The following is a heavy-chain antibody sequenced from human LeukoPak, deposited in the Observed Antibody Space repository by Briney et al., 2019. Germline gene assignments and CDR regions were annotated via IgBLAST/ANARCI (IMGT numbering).Heavy chain of an antibody. CDR3: AGLGSRGVIITVPGAFDI. V-gene: IGHV4-34*01. J-gene: IGHJ3*02. CDR1: GGSFSGYY. Sequence: KPSETLSLTCAVYGGSFSGYYWSWIRQPPGKGLEWIGEINHSGSTNYNPSLKSRVTISVDTSKNQFSLKLSSVTAADTAVYYCAGLGSRGVIITVPGAFDIWGQGTMVTVSS. CDR2: INHSGST. D-gene: IGHD3-10*01.